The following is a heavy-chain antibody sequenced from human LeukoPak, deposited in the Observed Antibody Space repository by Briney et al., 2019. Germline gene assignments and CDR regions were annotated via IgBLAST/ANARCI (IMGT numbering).Heavy chain of an antibody. D-gene: IGHD3-10*01. V-gene: IGHV4-34*12. CDR2: MIHSGST. CDR3: ARARMVRGVWGLFGY. CDR1: GGSFSGYS. Sequence: SETLSLTCAVYGGSFSGYSWSWIRQPPGKGLEWVGEMIHSGSTNYNPSLKSRVTISVDTSKNQFSLKVSSVAAADTAVYYCARARMVRGVWGLFGYWGQGTLVTVSS. J-gene: IGHJ4*02.